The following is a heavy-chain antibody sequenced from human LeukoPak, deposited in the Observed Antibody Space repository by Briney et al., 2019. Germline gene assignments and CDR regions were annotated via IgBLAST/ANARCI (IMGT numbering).Heavy chain of an antibody. Sequence: SVKVSCKASGGTFSSYAISWVRQAPGQGLEWMGRIIPILGIANYAQKFQGRVTITADKSTSTAYMELSSLRPEDTAVYYCARDPSYGGKDYFDYWGQGTLVTVSS. CDR3: ARDPSYGGKDYFDY. V-gene: IGHV1-69*04. CDR1: GGTFSSYA. D-gene: IGHD4-23*01. CDR2: IIPILGIA. J-gene: IGHJ4*02.